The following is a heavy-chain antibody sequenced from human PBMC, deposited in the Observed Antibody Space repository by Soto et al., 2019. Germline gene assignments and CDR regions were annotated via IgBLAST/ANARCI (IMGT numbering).Heavy chain of an antibody. Sequence: PGGSLRLPCAASGFTFSSYAMSWVRQAPGKGLEWVSAISGGGGSTYYADSVKGRVTISRDNSKNTLYVQMNSLRAEDTAVYYCAKVSLGATTITDYYYYGLDVWGQGTTVTVSS. CDR1: GFTFSSYA. J-gene: IGHJ6*02. CDR2: ISGGGGST. D-gene: IGHD1-26*01. V-gene: IGHV3-23*01. CDR3: AKVSLGATTITDYYYYGLDV.